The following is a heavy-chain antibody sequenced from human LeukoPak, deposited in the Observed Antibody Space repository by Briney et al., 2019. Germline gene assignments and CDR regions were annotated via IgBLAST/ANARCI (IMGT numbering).Heavy chain of an antibody. J-gene: IGHJ4*02. V-gene: IGHV4-39*07. Sequence: SETLSLTCTVSGGSISSSSYYWGWIRQPPGKGLEWIGSIYYSGSTYYNPSLKSRVTISVDTSKNQFSLKLSSVTVADTAVYYCARVSGVATIRPLDYWGQGTLVTVSS. CDR2: IYYSGST. D-gene: IGHD5-12*01. CDR1: GGSISSSSYY. CDR3: ARVSGVATIRPLDY.